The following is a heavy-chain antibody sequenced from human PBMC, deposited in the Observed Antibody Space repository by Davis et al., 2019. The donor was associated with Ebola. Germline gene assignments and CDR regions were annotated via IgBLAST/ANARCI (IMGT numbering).Heavy chain of an antibody. CDR1: GFTFSSYG. CDR3: ASNYYAMDI. Sequence: GGSLRLSCAAPGFTFSSYGMNWVRQAPGKGLEWVSTISGRGVSTHYADSVKGRFTISRDNSKNTLYLQMNSLRAEDTAVYYCASNYYAMDIWGQGTTVTVSS. V-gene: IGHV3-23*01. CDR2: ISGRGVST. J-gene: IGHJ6*02.